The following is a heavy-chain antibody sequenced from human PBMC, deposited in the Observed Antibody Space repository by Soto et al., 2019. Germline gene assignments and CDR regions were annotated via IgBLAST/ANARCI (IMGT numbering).Heavy chain of an antibody. CDR1: GFTFSTYS. D-gene: IGHD6-13*01. CDR2: ISSTSNYI. J-gene: IGHJ4*02. CDR3: ARDGQQLVHGFDY. V-gene: IGHV3-21*01. Sequence: EVQLVESGGGLVKPGGSLRLSCAASGFTFSTYSMNWVRQAPGKGLEWVSSISSTSNYIYYADSVRGRFTISRDNARSSLYLQMNSLRAEDTAVYYCARDGQQLVHGFDYWGQGSLFAFSA.